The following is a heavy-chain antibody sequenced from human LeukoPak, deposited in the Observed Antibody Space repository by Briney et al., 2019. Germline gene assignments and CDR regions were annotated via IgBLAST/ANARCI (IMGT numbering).Heavy chain of an antibody. J-gene: IGHJ4*02. Sequence: GGSLRLSCAASGFSVSNNYMTWVSQAPGEGMEWVSVIYSGGDAYYADSVKGRFTISRDNSKNTLHLAMNNLRVEDTAVYYCARSFSSGWSDYRGQGTLVAVAS. V-gene: IGHV3-53*01. D-gene: IGHD6-19*01. CDR2: IYSGGDA. CDR3: ARSFSSGWSDY. CDR1: GFSVSNNY.